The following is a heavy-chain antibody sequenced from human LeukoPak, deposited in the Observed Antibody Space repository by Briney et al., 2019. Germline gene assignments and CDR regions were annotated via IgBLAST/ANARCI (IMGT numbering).Heavy chain of an antibody. CDR3: AGDATGTPSFDY. CDR1: GYTFTSYY. J-gene: IGHJ4*02. Sequence: ASVKVSCKASGYTFTSYYMHWGRQAPGPRLEWMGWINPNSGGTNYAQKFQGRVTMTRDTSISTAYMELSRLRSDDTAVYYCAGDATGTPSFDYWGQGTLVTVSS. V-gene: IGHV1-2*02. CDR2: INPNSGGT. D-gene: IGHD1-1*01.